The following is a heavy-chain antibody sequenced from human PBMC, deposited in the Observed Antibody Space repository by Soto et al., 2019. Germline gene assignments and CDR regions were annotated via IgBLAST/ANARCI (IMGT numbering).Heavy chain of an antibody. Sequence: GGSLRLSCAASGFTFSSHAMCWLRQAPGTGPEWVAFVDGSGGDTSYADSVKGRFIISRDNSDNSLFLHMNSLRAEDTGRYFCAKEIFAAAYAATSAFELWGQGTLVTVSS. CDR1: GFTFSSHA. J-gene: IGHJ4*02. V-gene: IGHV3-23*01. CDR2: VDGSGGDT. D-gene: IGHD2-8*01. CDR3: AKEIFAAAYAATSAFEL.